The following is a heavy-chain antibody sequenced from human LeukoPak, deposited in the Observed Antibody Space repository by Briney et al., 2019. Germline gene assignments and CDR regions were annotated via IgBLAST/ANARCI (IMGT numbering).Heavy chain of an antibody. J-gene: IGHJ4*02. CDR3: AKASVGEGRIIASGYFDK. CDR2: ISGGVFSGSATVT. CDR1: GFTFTNHA. V-gene: IGHV3-23*01. D-gene: IGHD2-15*01. Sequence: TGGSLRLSCAASGFTFTNHAMNWVRQAPGKGLEGVSIISGGVFSGSATVTYYADSVKGRFTISRDNSKNTLYLQMNSRRAEDTAVYYCAKASVGEGRIIASGYFDKWGQGTLVTVSS.